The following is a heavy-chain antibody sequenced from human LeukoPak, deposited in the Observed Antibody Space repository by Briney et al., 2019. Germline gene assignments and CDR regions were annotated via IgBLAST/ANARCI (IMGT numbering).Heavy chain of an antibody. V-gene: IGHV3-21*01. CDR1: GFTFSSYS. CDR3: AREFYGGNSDAFDI. D-gene: IGHD4-23*01. CDR2: ISSSSSYT. J-gene: IGHJ3*02. Sequence: PGGSLRLSCAASGFTFSSYSMNWVRQAPGKGLEWVSSISSSSSYTYYADSVKGRFTISRDNAKNSLYLQMNSLRAEDTAVYYCAREFYGGNSDAFDIWGQGTMVTVSS.